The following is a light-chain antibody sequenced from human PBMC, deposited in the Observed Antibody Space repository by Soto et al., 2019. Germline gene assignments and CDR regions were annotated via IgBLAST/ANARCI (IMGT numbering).Light chain of an antibody. Sequence: DVAMTQSPLSLPVTLGQPASISCRSSQSLVYSDGNTYLTWFQQRPGPSPRRLIYKVSNRDSGVPDRFSGSGSGTDFTLKISRVEAEDVGVYYCKQGTNSPPLTLGGGTKVEIK. CDR1: QSLVYSDGNTY. CDR2: KVS. V-gene: IGKV2-30*01. CDR3: KQGTNSPPLT. J-gene: IGKJ4*01.